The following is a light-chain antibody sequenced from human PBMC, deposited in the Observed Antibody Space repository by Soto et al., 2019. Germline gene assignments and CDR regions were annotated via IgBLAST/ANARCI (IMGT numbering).Light chain of an antibody. CDR3: TSYASSVNYV. CDR2: EVS. V-gene: IGLV2-14*01. CDR1: SDDVGAFNY. J-gene: IGLJ1*01. Sequence: QSALTQPASVSGSPGQSITISCTGTSDDVGAFNYVSWYQQHPGKAPKLMIFEVSRRPSGVSNRFSGSKSGNTASLTISGIQAEDEADYYCTSYASSVNYVFGTGTKGTVL.